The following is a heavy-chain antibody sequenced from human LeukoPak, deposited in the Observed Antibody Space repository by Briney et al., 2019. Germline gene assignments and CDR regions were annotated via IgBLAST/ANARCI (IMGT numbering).Heavy chain of an antibody. CDR1: GFTFSSYS. CDR2: ISSSSSYI. J-gene: IGHJ4*02. CDR3: ARDGSGYDFDY. V-gene: IGHV3-21*01. D-gene: IGHD5-12*01. Sequence: PGGSLRLSCAASGFTFSSYSMNWVRQAPGKGLEWVSSISSSSSYIYYADSVKGRFTISRDNAKNSLYLQMSSLRAEDTAVYYCARDGSGYDFDYWGQGTLVTVSS.